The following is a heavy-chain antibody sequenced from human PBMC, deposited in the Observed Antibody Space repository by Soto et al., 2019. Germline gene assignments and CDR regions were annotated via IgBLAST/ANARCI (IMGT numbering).Heavy chain of an antibody. Sequence: QVQLVQSGAEVKKPGSSVKVSCKASGGTFNTYNINWVRQAPGQGLEWMGGILPIFGTTNYAQRLQGRVTITADDSTSTAYMELSSLRSEDTAVYYCARDETGDSYYYYYVMDVWGQGTTVTVTS. J-gene: IGHJ6*02. CDR2: ILPIFGTT. D-gene: IGHD7-27*01. CDR3: ARDETGDSYYYYYVMDV. CDR1: GGTFNTYN. V-gene: IGHV1-69*01.